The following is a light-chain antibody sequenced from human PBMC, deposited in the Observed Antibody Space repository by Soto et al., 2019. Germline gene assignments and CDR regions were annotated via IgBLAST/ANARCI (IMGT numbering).Light chain of an antibody. V-gene: IGKV2-40*01. Sequence: IVITHSTLSLPVSLGEPASISCRSSPNVLDSGDENPYLDRYLQKPGQSPQLLIYTVSYRASGVPDRFSGSGSGTDFTLKISRVEAEDVGVYYCMQRIEFPLTFGGGTKVDIK. CDR2: TVS. CDR3: MQRIEFPLT. J-gene: IGKJ4*01. CDR1: PNVLDSGDENPY.